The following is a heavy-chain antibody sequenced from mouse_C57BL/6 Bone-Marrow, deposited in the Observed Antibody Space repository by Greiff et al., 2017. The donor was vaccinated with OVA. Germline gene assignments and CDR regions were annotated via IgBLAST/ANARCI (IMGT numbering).Heavy chain of an antibody. CDR2: IYPRCGNT. CDR3: ATPMVTRDY. J-gene: IGHJ2*01. Sequence: QVQLQQSGAELARPGASVKLSCKASGYTFTSYGISWVKQSPGQGLEWIGEIYPRCGNTYYNEQVKGMATRTADKTSSTAYMELRMLASEDSAVYVCATPMVTRDYWGQGTTRTVSS. CDR1: GYTFTSYG. V-gene: IGHV1-81*01. D-gene: IGHD2-2*01.